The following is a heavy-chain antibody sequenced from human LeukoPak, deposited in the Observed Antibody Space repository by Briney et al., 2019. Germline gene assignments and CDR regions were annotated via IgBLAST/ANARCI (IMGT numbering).Heavy chain of an antibody. CDR2: IGTTADNYAT. D-gene: IGHD2-21*02. CDR1: GFTFSGSA. CDR3: SGVVTTLYY. J-gene: IGHJ4*02. Sequence: GGSLRLSCAASGFTFSGSAIHWVRQASGKGLEWVGRIGTTADNYATAYAASVKGRFTISRDDSKNTAYLQMNSLKTEDTAVYYCSGVVTTLYYWGQGTLVTVSS. V-gene: IGHV3-73*01.